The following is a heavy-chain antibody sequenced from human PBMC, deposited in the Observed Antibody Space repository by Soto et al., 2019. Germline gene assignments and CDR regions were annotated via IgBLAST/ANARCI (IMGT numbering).Heavy chain of an antibody. Sequence: QVHLVESGGGLVKPGGSLRLSCAASGFTFSDYYMSWIRQAPGKGLEWLSYISSSGSTIYYADSVKGRFTISRDNAKNSQYLQTNNLRAEDTAVYYCARDSGSMVENYYYYGLDVWGQGTTVTVSS. CDR3: ARDSGSMVENYYYYGLDV. CDR2: ISSSGSTI. D-gene: IGHD6-25*01. CDR1: GFTFSDYY. V-gene: IGHV3-11*01. J-gene: IGHJ6*02.